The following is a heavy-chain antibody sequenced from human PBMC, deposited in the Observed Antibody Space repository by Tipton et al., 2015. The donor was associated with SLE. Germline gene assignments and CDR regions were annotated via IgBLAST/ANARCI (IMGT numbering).Heavy chain of an antibody. J-gene: IGHJ4*02. D-gene: IGHD3-10*01. CDR3: ARRPITIIQGALFGY. Sequence: LRLSCTVSGDSISSGDYYWSWIRQHPGKGLEWLGYIYYSGSTYYNPSFKSRVTISVDTSKNQFSLKLSSVTAADTAVYYCARRPITIIQGALFGYWGQGTLVTVSS. V-gene: IGHV4-31*03. CDR1: GDSISSGDYY. CDR2: IYYSGST.